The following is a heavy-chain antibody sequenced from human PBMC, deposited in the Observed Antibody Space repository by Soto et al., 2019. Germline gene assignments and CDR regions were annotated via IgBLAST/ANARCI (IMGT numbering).Heavy chain of an antibody. D-gene: IGHD3-10*01. CDR3: ARDNYGPLDY. V-gene: IGHV1-2*02. CDR1: GYTFTAYY. J-gene: IGHJ4*02. Sequence: QVQLVQSGAEVKKPGASVKVSCRPSGYTFTAYYIHWVRQAPGQGLEWMGWVDPNRGGTRDAQNFQGRFTMTSDTSTSTVSMELNWLRSVDTALYYCARDNYGPLDYWGQGTLVTVSS. CDR2: VDPNRGGT.